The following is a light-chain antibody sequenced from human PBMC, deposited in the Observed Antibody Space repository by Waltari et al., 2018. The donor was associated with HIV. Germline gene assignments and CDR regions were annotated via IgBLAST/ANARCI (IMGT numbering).Light chain of an antibody. CDR1: QNFHTSH. CDR2: DAS. V-gene: IGKV3-20*01. CDR3: QQYGAGYT. Sequence: PGERATPSCRALQNFHTSHLAWYKQKLGQAPSLLFYDASTRAAGIPDRFSGSGSGTDFSLTISRLEPEDFAVYYCQQYGAGYTFGLGTRLDIK. J-gene: IGKJ2*01.